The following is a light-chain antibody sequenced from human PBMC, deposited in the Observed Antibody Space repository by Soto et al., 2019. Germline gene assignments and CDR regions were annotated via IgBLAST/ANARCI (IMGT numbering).Light chain of an antibody. CDR3: QQYNNWPWT. CDR2: DAS. Sequence: EMVMTHSPATLSVSPGERATLSFRASQSVSSGLAWYQQKPGQAPRLLIYDASTRATGISARFSGSGSGTEFTLTISSLQSEDFAFYYCQQYNNWPWTFGQGTKVDIK. CDR1: QSVSSG. V-gene: IGKV3-15*01. J-gene: IGKJ1*01.